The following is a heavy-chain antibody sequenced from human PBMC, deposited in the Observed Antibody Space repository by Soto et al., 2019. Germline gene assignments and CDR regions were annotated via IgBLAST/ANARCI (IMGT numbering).Heavy chain of an antibody. V-gene: IGHV1-18*04. J-gene: IGHJ5*02. CDR3: ARINSGSYFRYRRPPQTNWFDP. CDR1: GYTFTSYG. CDR2: ISAYTGNT. Sequence: ASVKVSCKASGYTFTSYGISWVRQAPGQGLEWMGWISAYTGNTNYAQKRQGRVTMTTDTSTSTAYMELRSLRSDDTAVYYCARINSGSYFRYRRPPQTNWFDPWGQGTLVTVSS. D-gene: IGHD1-26*01.